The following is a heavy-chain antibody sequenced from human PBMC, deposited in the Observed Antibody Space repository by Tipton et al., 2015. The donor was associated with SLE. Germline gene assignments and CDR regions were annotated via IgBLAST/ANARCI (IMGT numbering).Heavy chain of an antibody. CDR3: ARRTLATVLDV. CDR2: IYYSGTT. CDR1: GGSISPFF. Sequence: TLSLTCTVSGGSISPFFWAWIRQPPGKGLEWIGYIYYSGTTIFSPSFNSRVTMSVDASRNQFSLTLSSLTAADTAVYYCARRTLATVLDVWGHGTRVAVS. D-gene: IGHD1-14*01. J-gene: IGHJ3*01. V-gene: IGHV4-59*08.